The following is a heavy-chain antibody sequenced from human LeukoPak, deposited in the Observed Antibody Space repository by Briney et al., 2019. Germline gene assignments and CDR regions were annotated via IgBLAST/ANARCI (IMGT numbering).Heavy chain of an antibody. CDR3: ARIGDAPSDYYGMDV. J-gene: IGHJ6*02. CDR1: GGSISSYY. CDR2: IYYSGST. D-gene: IGHD3-3*01. Sequence: SETLSLTCTVSGGSISSYYWSWIRQPPGKGLEWIGYIYYSGSTNYNPSLKSRVTISVDTSKNQFSLKLSSVTAADTAVYYCARIGDAPSDYYGMDVWGQGTTVTVSS. V-gene: IGHV4-59*12.